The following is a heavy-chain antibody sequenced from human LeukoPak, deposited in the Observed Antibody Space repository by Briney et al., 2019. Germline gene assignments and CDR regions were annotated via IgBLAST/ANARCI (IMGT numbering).Heavy chain of an antibody. V-gene: IGHV3-21*01. D-gene: IGHD5-18*01. CDR3: ARAGYSYGYGRYYFDY. CDR1: GFTFSTYS. J-gene: IGHJ4*02. Sequence: GGSLRLSCAASGFTFSTYSMNWVRQAPGKGLEWVSSISTSSSYIYYADSMKGRFTISRDNAKNSLYLQMNSLRAEDTAVYYCARAGYSYGYGRYYFDYWGQGTLVTVSS. CDR2: ISTSSSYI.